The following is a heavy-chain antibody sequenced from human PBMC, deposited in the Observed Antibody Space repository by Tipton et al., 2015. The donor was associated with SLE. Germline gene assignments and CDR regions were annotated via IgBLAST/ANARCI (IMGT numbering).Heavy chain of an antibody. CDR1: GGSISSASSY. D-gene: IGHD2-15*01. CDR2: VFYSGIT. V-gene: IGHV4-39*01. Sequence: TLSLTCTVSGGSISSASSYWGWIRQPPGKGLEWIGSVFYSGITFYNPSLSSRVTISFDTSKSQVSLRLSSVTAADTAVYFCAKHAGGLYFDFWGQGTLVAVSS. J-gene: IGHJ4*02. CDR3: AKHAGGLYFDF.